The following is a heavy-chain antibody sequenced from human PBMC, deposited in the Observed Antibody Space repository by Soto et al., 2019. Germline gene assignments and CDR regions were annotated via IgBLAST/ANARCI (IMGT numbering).Heavy chain of an antibody. J-gene: IGHJ4*02. CDR3: ARRPNRPGAPFDY. Sequence: PGESLKISCKGSGYTFTSYWIGWVRQMPGKGLEWMGIIYPGDSETRYSPSFQGQVTISADKSISTAYLQWSSLKASDTAMYYCARRPNRPGAPFDYWGQGTLVTVSS. V-gene: IGHV5-51*01. CDR1: GYTFTSYW. CDR2: IYPGDSET.